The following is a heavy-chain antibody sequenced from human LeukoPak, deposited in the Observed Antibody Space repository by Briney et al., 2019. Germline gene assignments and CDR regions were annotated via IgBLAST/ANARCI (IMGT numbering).Heavy chain of an antibody. D-gene: IGHD2-15*01. CDR2: IYYSGSI. V-gene: IGHV4-39*01. CDR3: ARHGYCSGGSCYSWGYYYYMDV. Sequence: SETLSLTCTVSGGSISSSSYYWGWIRQPPGKGLEWIGSIYYSGSIYYNPSLMSRVTIFVDTSKNQFSLKLSSVTAADTAVYYCARHGYCSGGSCYSWGYYYYMDVWGKGTAVTISS. J-gene: IGHJ6*03. CDR1: GGSISSSSYY.